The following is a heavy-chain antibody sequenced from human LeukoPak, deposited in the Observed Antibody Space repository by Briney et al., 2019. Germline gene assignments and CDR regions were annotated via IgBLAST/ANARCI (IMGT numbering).Heavy chain of an antibody. CDR2: ISAYNGNT. CDR1: GYTFTSYG. J-gene: IGHJ4*02. D-gene: IGHD3-22*01. CDR3: ARVGYYYDSSGYLVY. V-gene: IGHV1-18*01. Sequence: ASVKVSCKASGYTFTSYGISWVRQAPGQGLEWMGWISAYNGNTNYAQKFQGRVTITADKSTSTAYMELSRLRSDDTAVYYCARVGYYYDSSGYLVYWGQGTLVTVSS.